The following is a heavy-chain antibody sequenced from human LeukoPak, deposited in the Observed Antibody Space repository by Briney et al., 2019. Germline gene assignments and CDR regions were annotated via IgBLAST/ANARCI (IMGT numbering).Heavy chain of an antibody. J-gene: IGHJ4*02. Sequence: SETLSLTCTVSGGSISSGDYYWIWIRQHPGKGLEWIAYTYYSGSTYYNPSLKSRVTISVDTSKNHFSLKLSSVTAADTAVYYCARVEYSSGWDGFYFDYWGQGTLVTVSS. CDR3: ARVEYSSGWDGFYFDY. CDR2: TYYSGST. D-gene: IGHD6-19*01. CDR1: GGSISSGDYY. V-gene: IGHV4-31*03.